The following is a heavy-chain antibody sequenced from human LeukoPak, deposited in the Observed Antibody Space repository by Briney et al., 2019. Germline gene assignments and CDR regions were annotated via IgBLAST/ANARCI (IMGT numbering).Heavy chain of an antibody. V-gene: IGHV4-4*08. J-gene: IGHJ3*02. CDR2: FHNSRTT. D-gene: IGHD3-22*01. CDR3: ARESAVYYYDSSGYWVYHDAFDI. CDR1: GGSISGYS. Sequence: KPSETLSLTCTVSGGSISGYSWTWIRQPPGQGLEWIGYFHNSRTTSYNPSLTGRVIISVDTAMDQISLKLNSVTAADTAVYYCARESAVYYYDSSGYWVYHDAFDIWGQGTMVTVSS.